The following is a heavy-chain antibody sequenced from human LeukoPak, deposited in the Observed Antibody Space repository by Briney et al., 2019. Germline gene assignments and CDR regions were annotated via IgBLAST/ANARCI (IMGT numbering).Heavy chain of an antibody. J-gene: IGHJ4*02. V-gene: IGHV3-33*06. CDR3: AKRRTMLREPIGD. CDR1: GFTFSSYG. Sequence: PGGSLRLSCAASGFTFSSYGMHWVRQAPGKGLEWVAVIWYDGSNKYYADSVKGRFTISRDNSKNTLYLQMNSLRAEDTAVYYCAKRRTMLREPIGDWGQGTLVTVSS. CDR2: IWYDGSNK. D-gene: IGHD1-7*01.